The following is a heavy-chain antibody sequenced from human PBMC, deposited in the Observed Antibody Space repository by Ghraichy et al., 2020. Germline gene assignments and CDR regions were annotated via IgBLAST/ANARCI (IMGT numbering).Heavy chain of an antibody. CDR3: VKAPCSGGACYPRRDPAHYFQH. J-gene: IGHJ1*01. D-gene: IGHD2-21*02. V-gene: IGHV3-21*01. CDR2: ISKSSNNI. Sequence: GGSLRLSCAASGFTFSSYSMNWVRQAPGKGLEWVASISKSSNNINYADSVKGRFTISRDNAKNSLYLEMNSLRVEDSAVYFCVKAPCSGGACYPRRDPAHYFQHWGPGTLVTVSS. CDR1: GFTFSSYS.